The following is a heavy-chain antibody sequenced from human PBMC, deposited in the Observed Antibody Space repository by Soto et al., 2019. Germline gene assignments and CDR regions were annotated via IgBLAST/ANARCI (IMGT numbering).Heavy chain of an antibody. CDR1: GFTFSNYG. J-gene: IGHJ5*01. V-gene: IGHV3-30*18. D-gene: IGHD3-10*01. Sequence: GGSLRLSCAASGFTFSNYGMHWVRQAPGKGLEWVAMTSFNGKNKYYADSVKGRFTITRDNSKDTLYLQMNSLRAEDTAVYYCAKGELRGPTPDSWGQGTLVTSPQ. CDR3: AKGELRGPTPDS. CDR2: TSFNGKNK.